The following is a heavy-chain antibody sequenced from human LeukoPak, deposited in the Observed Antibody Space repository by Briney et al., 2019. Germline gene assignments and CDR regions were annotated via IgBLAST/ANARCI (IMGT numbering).Heavy chain of an antibody. V-gene: IGHV4-4*02. D-gene: IGHD3-9*01. CDR3: ARDAVYYDILTGYPTHDAFDI. J-gene: IGHJ3*02. CDR2: IYHSGST. Sequence: SETLSLTCAVSGGSISSSNWWSWVRQPPGKGLEWIGEIYHSGSTNYNPSLKSRVTISVDKSKHQFSLKLSSVTAADTAVYYCARDAVYYDILTGYPTHDAFDIWGQGTMVTVSS. CDR1: GGSISSSNW.